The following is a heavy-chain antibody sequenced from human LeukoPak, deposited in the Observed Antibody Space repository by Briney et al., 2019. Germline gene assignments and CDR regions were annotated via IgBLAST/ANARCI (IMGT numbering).Heavy chain of an antibody. CDR2: ISGSGRGSTGST. Sequence: GGSLRLSCAASGFTFGSYAMSWVRQAPGKGLEWVSNISGSGRGSTGSTYYADSVKGRFTISRDNSKNTLYLQMNSLRAEDTAVYYCAKSGLNRFDYWGQGTLVTVSS. CDR1: GFTFGSYA. V-gene: IGHV3-23*01. D-gene: IGHD2-15*01. CDR3: AKSGLNRFDY. J-gene: IGHJ4*02.